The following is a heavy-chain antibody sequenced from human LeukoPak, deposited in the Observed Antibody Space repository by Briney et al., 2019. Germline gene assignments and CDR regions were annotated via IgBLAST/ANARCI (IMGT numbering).Heavy chain of an antibody. CDR2: IYYSGST. CDR1: GGSVSSGSYY. D-gene: IGHD3-22*01. V-gene: IGHV4-61*01. CDR3: ASYSYYYDSSGYFDY. Sequence: PSETLSLTCTVCGGSVSSGSYYWSWIRQPPGKGLEWIGYIYYSGSTNYNPSLKSRVTISVDTSKNQFSLKLSSVTAADTAVYYCASYSYYYDSSGYFDYWGQGTLVTVSS. J-gene: IGHJ4*02.